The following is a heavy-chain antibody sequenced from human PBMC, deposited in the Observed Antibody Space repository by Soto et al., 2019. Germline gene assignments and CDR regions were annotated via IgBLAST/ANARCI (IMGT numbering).Heavy chain of an antibody. Sequence: GGSLRFSCAASGFTFSSYAMSWVRQAPGKGLEWVSAISGSGGSTYYADSVKGRFTISRDNSKNTLYLQMNSLRAEDTAVYYCAKNSGYSSGWYVDYWGQGTLVTVSS. CDR3: AKNSGYSSGWYVDY. D-gene: IGHD6-19*01. CDR2: ISGSGGST. CDR1: GFTFSSYA. J-gene: IGHJ4*02. V-gene: IGHV3-23*01.